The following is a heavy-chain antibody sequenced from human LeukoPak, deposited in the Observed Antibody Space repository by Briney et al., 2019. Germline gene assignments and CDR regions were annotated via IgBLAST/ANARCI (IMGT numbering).Heavy chain of an antibody. D-gene: IGHD3-3*01. CDR2: ISYDGSNK. J-gene: IGHJ4*02. CDR1: GFTFSSFA. CDR3: AKDRTPFITIFGVALDY. Sequence: GGSLRLSCAASGFTFSSFAMHWVRQAPGKGLEWVAVISYDGSNKYYADSVKGRFTISRDNSKNTVYLQMNSLRAEDTAVYYCAKDRTPFITIFGVALDYWGQGTLVTVSS. V-gene: IGHV3-30-3*01.